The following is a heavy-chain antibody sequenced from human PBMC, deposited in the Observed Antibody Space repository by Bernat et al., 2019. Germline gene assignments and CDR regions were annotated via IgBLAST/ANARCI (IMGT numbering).Heavy chain of an antibody. CDR3: SRQQWLDC. D-gene: IGHD6-19*01. CDR1: GFTFSSYG. J-gene: IGHJ4*02. V-gene: IGHV3-33*03. CDR2: INSDGTTT. Sequence: QVQLVESGGGVVQPGRSLRLSCAASGFTFSSYGMHWVRQAPGKGLEWVSRINSDGTTTNYVDSVKGRFTISRDNAKNTLFLQMSSLRAEDTAVYYCSRQQWLDCWGQGTLVTVSS.